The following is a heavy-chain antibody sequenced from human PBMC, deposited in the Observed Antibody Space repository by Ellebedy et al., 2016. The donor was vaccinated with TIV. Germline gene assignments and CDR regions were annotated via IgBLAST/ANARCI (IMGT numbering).Heavy chain of an antibody. Sequence: AASVKVSCKASGYTFTNYGINWVRQAPGQGLEWMGWISAYNGNTNYAQKLQGRVTMTTDTSTSTAYMELRSLRSDDTAVYYCARDEEVTTADYWGQGTLVTVSS. CDR3: ARDEEVTTADY. D-gene: IGHD4-17*01. J-gene: IGHJ4*02. CDR2: ISAYNGNT. CDR1: GYTFTNYG. V-gene: IGHV1-18*01.